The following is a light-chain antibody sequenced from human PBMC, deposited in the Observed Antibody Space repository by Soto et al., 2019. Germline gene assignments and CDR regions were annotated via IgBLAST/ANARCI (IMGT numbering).Light chain of an antibody. CDR2: GAS. Sequence: EIVLTQSPGTLSLSPGERATLSCRASQSVSNNYLAWYMQNPGQSPRLLISGASTRAAEFPARFSGSGSGTEFILTISSLQSEDFAFYYCQQYDDWPWTFGQGTKVDIK. V-gene: IGKV3-15*01. CDR3: QQYDDWPWT. J-gene: IGKJ1*01. CDR1: QSVSNN.